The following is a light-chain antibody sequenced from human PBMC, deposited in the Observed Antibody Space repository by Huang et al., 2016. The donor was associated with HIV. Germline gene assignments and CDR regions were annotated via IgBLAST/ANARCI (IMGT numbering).Light chain of an antibody. V-gene: IGKV3-20*01. CDR1: QSRSHSF. CDR3: HQYGTSPYT. J-gene: IGKJ2*01. Sequence: EVLLTQSPGTLSSSPGERVTVSCRDSQSRSHSFVAWYQQRPGQAPRLLIYAASTRASGIPDRFSGSGSGTDFTLTINRLEPSDFALYYCHQYGTSPYTFGQGTNLDVK. CDR2: AAS.